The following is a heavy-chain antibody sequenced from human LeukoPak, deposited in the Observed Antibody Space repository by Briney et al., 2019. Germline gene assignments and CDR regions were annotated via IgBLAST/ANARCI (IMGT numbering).Heavy chain of an antibody. CDR2: ISWNSGSI. CDR1: GFTFDDYA. Sequence: PGRSLRLSCAASGFTFDDYAMHWVRQAPXXXXXXVSGISWNSGSIGYADSVKGRFTISRDNAKNSLYLQMNSLRAEDTALYYCAKGGEQWLTLVYFDYWGQGTLVTVSS. V-gene: IGHV3-9*01. CDR3: AKGGEQWLTLVYFDY. J-gene: IGHJ4*02. D-gene: IGHD6-19*01.